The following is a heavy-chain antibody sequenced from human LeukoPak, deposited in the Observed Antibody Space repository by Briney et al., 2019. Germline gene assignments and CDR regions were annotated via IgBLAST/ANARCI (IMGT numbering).Heavy chain of an antibody. D-gene: IGHD3-10*01. CDR1: GGSFSGYY. Sequence: SETLSLTCAVYGGSFSGYYWSWIRQPPGKGLEWIGEINHSGSTNYNPPLKSRVTISVDTSKNQFSLKLSSVTAADTAVYYCARHGDYYGSGSRYWGQGTLVTVSS. J-gene: IGHJ4*02. CDR3: ARHGDYYGSGSRY. V-gene: IGHV4-34*01. CDR2: INHSGST.